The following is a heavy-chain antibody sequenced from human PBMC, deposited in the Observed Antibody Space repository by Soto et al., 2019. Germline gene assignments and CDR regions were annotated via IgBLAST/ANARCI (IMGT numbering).Heavy chain of an antibody. D-gene: IGHD5-18*01. CDR1: GYTFTSYG. CDR2: ISAYNGNT. CDR3: AIDSPQEAYTAMVLYYYYGTDV. J-gene: IGHJ6*02. V-gene: IGHV1-18*01. Sequence: GASVKVSCKASGYTFTSYGISWVRQAPGQGLEWMGWISAYNGNTNYAQKLQGRVTMTTDTSTSTAYMELRSLRSDDTAVYYCAIDSPQEAYTAMVLYYYYGTDVWGQGTTVTVSS.